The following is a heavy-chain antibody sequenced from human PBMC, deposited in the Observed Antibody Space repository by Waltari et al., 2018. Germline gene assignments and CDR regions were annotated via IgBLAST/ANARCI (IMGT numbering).Heavy chain of an antibody. CDR2: ISYDGSNK. Sequence: QVQLVESGGGVVQPGRSLRLSCAASGFTFSSYAMHWVRQAPGKGLEWVAVISYDGSNKYYADSVKGRFTISRDNSKNTLYLQMNSLRAEDTAVYYCAIAGPRGAFDIWGQATMVTVSS. V-gene: IGHV3-30-3*01. J-gene: IGHJ3*02. CDR1: GFTFSSYA. CDR3: AIAGPRGAFDI.